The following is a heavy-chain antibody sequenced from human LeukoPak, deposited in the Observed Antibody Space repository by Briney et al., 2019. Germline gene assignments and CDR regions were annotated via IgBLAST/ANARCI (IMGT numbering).Heavy chain of an antibody. CDR1: GYTFTGSY. Sequence: GSSVKVSCQASGYTFTGSYMHWVRQAPGQGREWMGWVNPNSGGTNYAQKFQGRVAMTRDTSISTAYMELSSLRSDDTAVYYCARDTPYDSSGYYPDYWGQGTLVTVSS. V-gene: IGHV1-2*02. J-gene: IGHJ4*02. CDR3: ARDTPYDSSGYYPDY. D-gene: IGHD3-22*01. CDR2: VNPNSGGT.